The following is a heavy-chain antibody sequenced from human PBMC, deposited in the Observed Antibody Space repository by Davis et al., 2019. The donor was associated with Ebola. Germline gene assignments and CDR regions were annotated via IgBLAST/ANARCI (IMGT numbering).Heavy chain of an antibody. CDR3: ARVRGGATGWFDP. CDR1: GGSISSSNW. CDR2: IHPSGSS. Sequence: SETLSLTCTVSGGSISSSNWWSWVRQPPGKGLEWIGEIHPSGSSFYNPSLKSRVTISVDTSKNQFSLKLSSVTAADTAVYYCARVRGGATGWFDPWGQGTPVTVSS. V-gene: IGHV4-4*02. D-gene: IGHD1-26*01. J-gene: IGHJ5*02.